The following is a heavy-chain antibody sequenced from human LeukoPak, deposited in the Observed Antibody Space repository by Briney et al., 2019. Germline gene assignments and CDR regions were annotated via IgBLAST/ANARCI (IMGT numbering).Heavy chain of an antibody. CDR3: ARDSRTVYYYYGMDV. Sequence: GGSLRLSCAASGFTVSTNYMSWVRQAPGKGLEWVSSISSSNSDISYADSVKGRFTISRDNAKNSLYLQMNSLRAEDTAVYYCARDSRTVYYYYGMDVWGQGTTVTVSS. J-gene: IGHJ6*02. CDR2: ISSSNSDI. V-gene: IGHV3-21*01. CDR1: GFTVSTNY.